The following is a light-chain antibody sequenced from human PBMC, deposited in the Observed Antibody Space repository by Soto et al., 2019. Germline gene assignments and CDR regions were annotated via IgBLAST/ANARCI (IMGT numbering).Light chain of an antibody. V-gene: IGLV2-14*01. Sequence: QSVLTQPPSVSAAPGQKVTISCSGSSSDVGGYNYVSWYQQHPGKAPKLMISEVSNRPSGVSDRFSGSKSGNTASLTISGLQAEDEADYYCSSYTSNNTPVFGGGTKVTVL. CDR3: SSYTSNNTPV. J-gene: IGLJ2*01. CDR1: SSDVGGYNY. CDR2: EVS.